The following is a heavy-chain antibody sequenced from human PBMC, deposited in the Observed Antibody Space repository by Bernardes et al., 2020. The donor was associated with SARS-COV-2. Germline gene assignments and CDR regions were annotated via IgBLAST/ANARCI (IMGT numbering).Heavy chain of an antibody. CDR2: INPHCGGT. V-gene: IGHV1-2*02. D-gene: IGHD1-26*01. CDR1: VYTLSDYY. J-gene: IGHJ3*02. CDR3: ARDLDRLYSGSRTDAFDI. Sequence: ASVKVSCKASVYTLSDYYMHWVRQAPGQGLEWMGWINPHCGGTNYAQKFQGRVTVTRDTSISTAYMELSRLTSDDTAVYYCARDLDRLYSGSRTDAFDIWGQGTMVTVSS.